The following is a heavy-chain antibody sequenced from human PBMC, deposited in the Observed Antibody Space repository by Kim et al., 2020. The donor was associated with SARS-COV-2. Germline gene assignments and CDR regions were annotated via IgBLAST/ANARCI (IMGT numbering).Heavy chain of an antibody. J-gene: IGHJ5*02. CDR3: AKDTLFRGVSGNFDP. D-gene: IGHD3-10*01. CDR1: GFTFDDYA. CDR2: ISWNSGSI. Sequence: GGSLRLSCAASGFTFDDYAMHWVRQAPGKGLEWVSGISWNSGSIGYADSVKGRFTISSDNAKNSLYLQMNSLRAEDTALYYCAKDTLFRGVSGNFDPWGQGTLVTVSS. V-gene: IGHV3-9*01.